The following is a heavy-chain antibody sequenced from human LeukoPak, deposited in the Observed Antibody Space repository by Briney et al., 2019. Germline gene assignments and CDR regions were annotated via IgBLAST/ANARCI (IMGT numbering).Heavy chain of an antibody. V-gene: IGHV1-2*02. Sequence: ASVKVSCKASGYTLTGYYLHWVRQAPGQGLEWMGWINPDSGGRNYAQKFKGRVTMTRDMSISTAYMELSGLRSDDTAVYYCARDPIVQAGYYYGMDVWGQGTTVTVSS. D-gene: IGHD2/OR15-2a*01. CDR1: GYTLTGYY. J-gene: IGHJ6*02. CDR2: INPDSGGR. CDR3: ARDPIVQAGYYYGMDV.